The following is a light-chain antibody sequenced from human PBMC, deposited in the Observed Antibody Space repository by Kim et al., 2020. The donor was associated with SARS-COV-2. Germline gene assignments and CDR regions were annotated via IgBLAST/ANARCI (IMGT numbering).Light chain of an antibody. CDR3: QSCDSSNQVV. CDR1: SCNIANKH. V-gene: IGLV6-57*02. Sequence: KTVTIPCTGSSCNIANKHVQWYQQRPGSAPTTLIYESIYRPSGVPSRFSGSIDRASNSVSLTISGLQIEDEADYYCQSCDSSNQVVFGGGTKLTVL. J-gene: IGLJ2*01. CDR2: ESI.